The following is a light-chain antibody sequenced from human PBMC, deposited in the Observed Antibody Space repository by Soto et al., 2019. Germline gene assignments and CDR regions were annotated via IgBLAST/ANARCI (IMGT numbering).Light chain of an antibody. V-gene: IGLV2-14*01. Sequence: QSALTQPASVSGSPGQSITISCTGTSSDVGGYNYVSWYQQHPGKDPKLMIYDVSNRPSGVSNRFSGSKSGNTASLTISGLQAEDEADYYCSSYTSSSTLAGVVFGGGTKRAVL. CDR3: SSYTSSSTLAGVV. CDR1: SSDVGGYNY. CDR2: DVS. J-gene: IGLJ2*01.